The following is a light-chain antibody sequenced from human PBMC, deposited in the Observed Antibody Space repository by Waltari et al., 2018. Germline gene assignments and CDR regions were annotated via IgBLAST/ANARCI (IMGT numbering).Light chain of an antibody. CDR3: GTWDSSLSGAV. CDR2: ENT. CDR1: SSNIGNNY. Sequence: QSVLTQPPSVSAAPGQRVTISCSGGSSNIGNNYVSWYRQFPGTAPKLLIYENTGRPAGIPGRCSGSKSGTSATLDITGRQAGDEADYYCGTWDSSLSGAVFGGGTHLTVL. V-gene: IGLV1-51*02. J-gene: IGLJ7*01.